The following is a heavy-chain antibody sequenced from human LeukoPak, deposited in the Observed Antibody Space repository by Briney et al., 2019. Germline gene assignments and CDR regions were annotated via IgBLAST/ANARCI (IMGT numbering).Heavy chain of an antibody. CDR2: IYYSGST. V-gene: IGHV4-39*07. Sequence: SETLSLTCTVSGGSISSSSYYWGWIRQPPGRGLEWIGSIYYSGSTYYNPSLKSRVTISVDTSKNQCSLKLSSVTAADTAVYYCARSRQRGVGATINYYYYYYMDVWGEGTTVTVSS. CDR3: ARSRQRGVGATINYYYYYYMDV. D-gene: IGHD1-26*01. J-gene: IGHJ6*03. CDR1: GGSISSSSYY.